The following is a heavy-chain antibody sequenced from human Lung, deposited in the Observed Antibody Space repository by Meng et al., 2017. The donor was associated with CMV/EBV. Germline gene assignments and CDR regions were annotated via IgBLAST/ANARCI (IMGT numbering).Heavy chain of an antibody. V-gene: IGHV3-23*01. J-gene: IGHJ4*02. CDR3: AKAFSSSWYREYYDY. CDR1: GFTFSSFA. Sequence: ESXKISXAASGFTFSSFAMSWVRQAPGKGLEWVSAITGSGGSTYYADSVRGRFTISRDNSKNTLYLQLNSLRAEDTAVYYCAKAFSSSWYREYYDYWGQGTLVTVSS. D-gene: IGHD6-13*01. CDR2: ITGSGGST.